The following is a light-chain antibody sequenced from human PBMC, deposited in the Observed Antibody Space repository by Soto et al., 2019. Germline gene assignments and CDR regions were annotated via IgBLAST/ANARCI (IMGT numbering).Light chain of an antibody. CDR1: QRIGRY. V-gene: IGKV1-39*01. CDR3: QQSYSTLT. J-gene: IGKJ3*01. CDR2: AAT. Sequence: DIQMTQSPSSLSASVGDRVTITCRASQRIGRYLNWYQQKPGKAPKLLISAATSLQSGVPSRFSSSGSGTDFTLTISSLQPEDFATYYCQQSYSTLTFGPGTKVDIK.